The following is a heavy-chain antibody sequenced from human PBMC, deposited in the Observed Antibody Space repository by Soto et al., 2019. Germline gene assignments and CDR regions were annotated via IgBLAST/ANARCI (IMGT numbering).Heavy chain of an antibody. D-gene: IGHD3-3*01. CDR1: GFTFSSYA. V-gene: IGHV3-23*01. CDR2: ISGSGGST. Sequence: GGSLRLSCAASGFTFSSYAMNWVRQAPGKGLEWVSVISGSGGSTYYADSVKGRFTISRDNSKNTLYLQMNSLTSEDTAVYFCAKGGRIFGVIVHWGQGALVTVSS. J-gene: IGHJ4*02. CDR3: AKGGRIFGVIVH.